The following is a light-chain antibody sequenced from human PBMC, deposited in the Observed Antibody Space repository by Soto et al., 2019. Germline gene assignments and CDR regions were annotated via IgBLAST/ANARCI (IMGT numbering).Light chain of an antibody. J-gene: IGLJ1*01. CDR2: RNN. CDR3: ASWDDGLTGYV. CDR1: NSNIGRNT. V-gene: IGLV1-44*01. Sequence: QSVLNQPPSASGTPGQRVTISFSGNNSNIGRNTVNWYQQLPGTAPKLLIYRNNQRPSGVPDRFSGSKSGTSASLAISGLQSDDESDYYCASWDDGLTGYVFGTGTKVTVL.